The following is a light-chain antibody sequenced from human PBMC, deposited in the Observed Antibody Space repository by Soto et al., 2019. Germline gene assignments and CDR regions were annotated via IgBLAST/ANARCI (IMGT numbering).Light chain of an antibody. CDR2: GAS. CDR3: QQYNNWWT. J-gene: IGKJ1*01. V-gene: IGKV3-15*01. CDR1: QSVSSS. Sequence: EIVMTQSPATLSVSPGERVTLSCRASQSVSSSLAWYQQKPGQAPRLLIHGASTRAIGIPARVSGSGSETEFTLTISSLQSEDFAVYYCQQYNNWWTFGQGTKVEIK.